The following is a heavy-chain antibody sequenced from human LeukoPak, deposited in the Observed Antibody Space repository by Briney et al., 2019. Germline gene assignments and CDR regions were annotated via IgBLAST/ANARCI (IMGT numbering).Heavy chain of an antibody. CDR2: IFHSGST. Sequence: SGTLSLTCAVSGGSISSGYWWSWVRQPPGKGLEWIGEIFHSGSTHYNPSLKSRVTISVDTSKNQFSLKLSSVTAADTAVYYCARGYDGSGYYYRNWYFDLWGRGTLVTVSS. CDR3: ARGYDGSGYYYRNWYFDL. J-gene: IGHJ2*01. CDR1: GGSISSGYW. D-gene: IGHD3-22*01. V-gene: IGHV4-4*02.